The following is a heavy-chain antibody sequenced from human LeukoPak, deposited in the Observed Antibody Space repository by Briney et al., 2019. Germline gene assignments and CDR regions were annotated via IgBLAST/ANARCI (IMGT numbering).Heavy chain of an antibody. D-gene: IGHD1-26*01. CDR2: IKSKTDGGTT. Sequence: GGSLRLSCAASGFTFSSAWMSWVRQAPGKGLEWVGRIKSKTDGGTTDYAAPVKGRFTISRDDSKNTLYLQMNSLKTEDTAVYYCATLKGGRYPWGYWGQGTLVTVSS. V-gene: IGHV3-15*01. J-gene: IGHJ4*02. CDR1: GFTFSSAW. CDR3: ATLKGGRYPWGY.